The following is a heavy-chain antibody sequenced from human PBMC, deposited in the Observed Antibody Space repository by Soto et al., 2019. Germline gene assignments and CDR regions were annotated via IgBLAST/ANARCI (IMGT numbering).Heavy chain of an antibody. J-gene: IGHJ3*02. V-gene: IGHV4-59*01. D-gene: IGHD3-10*01. Sequence: SETLSVTCAVSGGSITKYYWSWIRQPPGTGLEWIGYIYFSGSTHYNPSLTSRVTISVDTSKNQFSLKLSSVTAADTAIYYCARKGTYYRDAFDMWGQGTMVTVSS. CDR2: IYFSGST. CDR3: ARKGTYYRDAFDM. CDR1: GGSITKYY.